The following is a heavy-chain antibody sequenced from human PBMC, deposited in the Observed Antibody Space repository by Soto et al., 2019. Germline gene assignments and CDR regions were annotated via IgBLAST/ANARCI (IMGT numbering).Heavy chain of an antibody. J-gene: IGHJ4*02. Sequence: TGGSLRLSCAASGFTFSSYAMSWVRQAPGKGLEWFSFISGSGVSIYYADSVKGRFTISRDNSKNTLYLQMNSLRAEDTAVYYCAKSVVVVAATVDYWGQGTLVTVS. CDR3: AKSVVVVAATVDY. D-gene: IGHD2-15*01. V-gene: IGHV3-23*01. CDR1: GFTFSSYA. CDR2: ISGSGVSI.